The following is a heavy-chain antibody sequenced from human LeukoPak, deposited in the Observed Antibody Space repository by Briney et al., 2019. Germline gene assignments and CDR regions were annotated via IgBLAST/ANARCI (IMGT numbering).Heavy chain of an antibody. CDR3: AKFVTAAGTFDP. CDR2: ISGSGGST. V-gene: IGHV3-23*01. Sequence: GGSRRPSCAASGFTFSSFAMSWVRQAQGKGREWVSAISGSGGSTYYADSVKGRFTISRDNSKNTLYLQMNSLRAEDTAVYYCAKFVTAAGTFDPWGQGTLVTVSS. D-gene: IGHD6-13*01. J-gene: IGHJ5*02. CDR1: GFTFSSFA.